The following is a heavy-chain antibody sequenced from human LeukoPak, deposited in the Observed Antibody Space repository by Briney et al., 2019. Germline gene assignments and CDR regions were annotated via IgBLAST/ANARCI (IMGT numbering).Heavy chain of an antibody. V-gene: IGHV1-18*01. Sequence: ASVKVSCKASGYTFISYGISWVRQAPGQGLEWMGWISAYNGNTNYAQKLQGRVTMTTDTSTSTAYMELRSLRSDDTAVYYCARVEGGVVVPAVPYYFDYWGQGTLVTVSS. CDR3: ARVEGGVVVPAVPYYFDY. J-gene: IGHJ4*02. CDR2: ISAYNGNT. CDR1: GYTFISYG. D-gene: IGHD2-2*01.